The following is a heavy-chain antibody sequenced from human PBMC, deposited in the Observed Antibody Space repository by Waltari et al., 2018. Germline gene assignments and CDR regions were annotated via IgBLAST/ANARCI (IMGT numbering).Heavy chain of an antibody. D-gene: IGHD1-26*01. Sequence: EVQLVESGGGLVQPGGSLRLSCVASGFTFNTFWMSWVRPAPGKGLEWVTEIKQDGSDTYYADSVKGRFTVSRDNAKNSLYLQMNSLRVEDTAVYYCARDWEGDRPNFDYWGQGTLVTVSS. CDR3: ARDWEGDRPNFDY. J-gene: IGHJ4*02. V-gene: IGHV3-7*04. CDR1: GFTFNTFW. CDR2: IKQDGSDT.